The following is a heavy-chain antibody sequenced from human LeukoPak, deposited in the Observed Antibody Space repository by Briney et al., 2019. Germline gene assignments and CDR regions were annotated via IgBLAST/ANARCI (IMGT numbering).Heavy chain of an antibody. CDR1: GFTFSSYA. J-gene: IGHJ4*02. CDR2: ISTDGGSP. Sequence: GGSLRLSCAASGFTFSSYAMHWVRQAPRRGLEYVSAISTDGGSPYYANSVKGRFTISRDNSKNMLYLHMGILRTEDMAVYYCARWSSTSCYDYWGQGTLVTVSS. V-gene: IGHV3-64*01. D-gene: IGHD2-2*01. CDR3: ARWSSTSCYDY.